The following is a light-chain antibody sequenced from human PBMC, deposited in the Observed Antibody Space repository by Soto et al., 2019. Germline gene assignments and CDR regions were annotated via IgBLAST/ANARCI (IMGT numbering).Light chain of an antibody. CDR3: QTWGTGIRV. V-gene: IGLV4-69*01. CDR2: LHSDGSH. CDR1: SGHSSYT. Sequence: QLVLTQSPSASASLGASVKLTCTLSSGHSSYTIAWHQQQPEKGPRYLMKLHSDGSHSKGDGIPDRFSGSSSGSERFLTISSLQSEDEADYYCQTWGTGIRVFGGGTQLPVL. J-gene: IGLJ3*02.